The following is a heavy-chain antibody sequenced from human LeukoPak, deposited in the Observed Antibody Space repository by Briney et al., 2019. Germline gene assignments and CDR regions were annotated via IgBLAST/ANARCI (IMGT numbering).Heavy chain of an antibody. V-gene: IGHV4-38-2*02. CDR2: IYHSGST. CDR1: GYSISSDYY. Sequence: SETLSLTCTVSGYSISSDYYWGWIRQPPGKGLEWIGSIYHSGSTYYNPSLKGRVTISVDTSKNQFSLKLRSVTAADTAVYYCARGKSRGSHIDYWGKGTLVTVSS. CDR3: ARGKSRGSHIDY. J-gene: IGHJ4*02. D-gene: IGHD1-26*01.